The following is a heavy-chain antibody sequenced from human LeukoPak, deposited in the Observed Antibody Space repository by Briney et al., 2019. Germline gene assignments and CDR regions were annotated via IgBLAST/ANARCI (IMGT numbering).Heavy chain of an antibody. CDR2: INGGGVNT. CDR1: GFIFSNYA. CDR3: ARSRVRGWYGDWYFDL. J-gene: IGHJ2*01. Sequence: PGGSLRLSCAASGFIFSNYAMSWVRQAPGKGLEWVSSINGGGVNTYYPDSVKGRFTISRDNSQNSLSVQMNSLRAGDTPVFYLARSRVRGWYGDWYFDLWGRDTLLTVSS. V-gene: IGHV3-23*01. D-gene: IGHD6-19*01.